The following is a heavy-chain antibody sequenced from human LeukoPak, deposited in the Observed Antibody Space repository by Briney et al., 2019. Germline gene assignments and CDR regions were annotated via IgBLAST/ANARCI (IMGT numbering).Heavy chain of an antibody. Sequence: PSQTLSLTCTPSGGSLSGDNYYCSWIRQPPGKGLQWIAYISLSGSTNYNPSLKSRVNISLDTSKNQFSLRLTSVTAADTAVYYCAKTGAPMVGYWGQGTLVTVSS. CDR1: GGSLSGDNYY. D-gene: IGHD2-15*01. CDR3: AKTGAPMVGY. J-gene: IGHJ4*02. V-gene: IGHV4-61*01. CDR2: ISLSGST.